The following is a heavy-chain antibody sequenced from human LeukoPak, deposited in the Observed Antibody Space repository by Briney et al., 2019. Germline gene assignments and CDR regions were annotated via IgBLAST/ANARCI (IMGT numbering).Heavy chain of an antibody. D-gene: IGHD2-15*01. CDR1: GFTFSSYG. CDR3: AKNGMDLCSGGSCYSFYYYYYYMDV. V-gene: IGHV3-23*01. Sequence: GGSLRLSCAASGFTFSSYGMSWVRQAPGKGLEWVSAISGSGGSTYYADSVKGRFTISRDNSKNTLYLQMNSLRAEDTAVYYCAKNGMDLCSGGSCYSFYYYYYYMDVWGKGTTVTVSS. CDR2: ISGSGGST. J-gene: IGHJ6*03.